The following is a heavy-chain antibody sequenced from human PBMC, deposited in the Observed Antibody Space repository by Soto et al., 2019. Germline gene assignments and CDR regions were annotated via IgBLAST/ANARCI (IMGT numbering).Heavy chain of an antibody. CDR2: IDPSDSYS. CDR1: GYSFTSYW. V-gene: IGHV5-10-1*01. Sequence: PGESLKISCTGSGYSFTSYWITWVRQMPGKGLEWMGRIDPSDSYSSYSPSFQGHVTISADKSITTAYLQWSSLKASDTAIYYCARGTPHDYGDYYYGMDVWGQGTTVTVS. J-gene: IGHJ6*02. CDR3: ARGTPHDYGDYYYGMDV. D-gene: IGHD4-17*01.